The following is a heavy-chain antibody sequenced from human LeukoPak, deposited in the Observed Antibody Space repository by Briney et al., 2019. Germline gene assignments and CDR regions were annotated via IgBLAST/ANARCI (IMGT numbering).Heavy chain of an antibody. Sequence: SVKVSCKASGGTFSSYAISWVRQAPGQGLEWMGGIIPIFGTANYAQKFQGRVTITADESTSTAYMELSSLRSEDTAVYYCASWSRGDSSGWYWYFDYWGQGTLVTVSS. CDR1: GGTFSSYA. CDR3: ASWSRGDSSGWYWYFDY. V-gene: IGHV1-69*13. J-gene: IGHJ4*02. CDR2: IIPIFGTA. D-gene: IGHD6-19*01.